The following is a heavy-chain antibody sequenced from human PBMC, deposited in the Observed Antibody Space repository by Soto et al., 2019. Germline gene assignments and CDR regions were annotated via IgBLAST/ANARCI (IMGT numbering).Heavy chain of an antibody. Sequence: QLQLQESGPGLVKPSETLSLTCTVSGGSISSSSYYWGWIRQPPGKGLEWIGSIYYSGSTYYNPSLKSRVTISVDTSKNQFSLKLSSVTAADTAVYYCARRTVTIGEVDYWGQGTLVTVSS. J-gene: IGHJ4*02. CDR2: IYYSGST. CDR3: ARRTVTIGEVDY. V-gene: IGHV4-39*01. D-gene: IGHD4-17*01. CDR1: GGSISSSSYY.